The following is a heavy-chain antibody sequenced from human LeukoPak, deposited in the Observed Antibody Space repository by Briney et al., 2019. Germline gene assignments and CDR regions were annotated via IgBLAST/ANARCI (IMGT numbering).Heavy chain of an antibody. V-gene: IGHV4-59*01. CDR2: ISHSGST. Sequence: PSETLSLTCSVSGGSIYNYYWSWIRQPPGKGLEWNGHISHSGSTSYHPSLTSRVTISVDMSKNQFSLNLTSVTAADTAVYYCTRGGGSTSGWYNWFDPWGQGTLVTVSS. J-gene: IGHJ5*02. CDR1: GGSIYNYY. D-gene: IGHD6-19*01. CDR3: TRGGGSTSGWYNWFDP.